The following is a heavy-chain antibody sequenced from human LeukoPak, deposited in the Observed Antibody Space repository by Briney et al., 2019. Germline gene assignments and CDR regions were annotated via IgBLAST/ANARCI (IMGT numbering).Heavy chain of an antibody. CDR3: ARVGYFASGNFYNDRGGFDY. J-gene: IGHJ4*02. CDR1: GGSISNYY. CDR2: VYYSGST. D-gene: IGHD3-10*01. Sequence: SEPLSLPCTVSGGSISNYYWSWVRQPPGKGLDWIGYVYYSGSTHFNPSLRRRVTISVATSKNQFSLKLSSVTAADTAVYYCARVGYFASGNFYNDRGGFDYWGQGTLVTVSS. V-gene: IGHV4-59*01.